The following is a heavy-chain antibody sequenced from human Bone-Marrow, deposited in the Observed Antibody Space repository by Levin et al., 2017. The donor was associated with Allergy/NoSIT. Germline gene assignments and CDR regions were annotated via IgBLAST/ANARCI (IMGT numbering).Heavy chain of an antibody. Sequence: GESLKISCAVSGFTFSSYWMHWVRQTPGEGLVWVSRIKGDGSSVSYADSAKGRFTISRDNAKNSLSLQMNSLRDEDTALYYCAKDVGSEYDFWSGFPLDLWGQGTLVTVSS. V-gene: IGHV3-74*01. CDR1: GFTFSSYW. CDR2: IKGDGSSV. J-gene: IGHJ4*02. CDR3: AKDVGSEYDFWSGFPLDL. D-gene: IGHD3-3*01.